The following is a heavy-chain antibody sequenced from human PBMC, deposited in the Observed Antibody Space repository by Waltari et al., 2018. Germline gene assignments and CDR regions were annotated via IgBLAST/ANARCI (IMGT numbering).Heavy chain of an antibody. CDR2: IDSGGSST. CDR3: AKDIDYGDYVPGG. Sequence: EVQLLESGGGLVQPGGSLRLSCAASGFTFSSYAMRWVRQAPGKGLGWVSVIDSGGSSTYYADSVKGRFTISRDNSKNTLYLQMNSLRAEDTAVYYCAKDIDYGDYVPGGWGQGTLVTVSS. J-gene: IGHJ4*02. CDR1: GFTFSSYA. V-gene: IGHV3-23*03. D-gene: IGHD4-17*01.